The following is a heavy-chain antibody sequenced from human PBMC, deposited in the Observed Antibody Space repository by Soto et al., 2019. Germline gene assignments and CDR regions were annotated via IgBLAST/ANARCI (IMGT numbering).Heavy chain of an antibody. D-gene: IGHD3-16*02. CDR1: GYTFTSYG. Sequence: ASVKVSCKASGYTFTSYGISWVRQAPGQGLEWMGWISAYNGNTNYAQKLQGRVTMTTDTSTSTAYMELRSLRSDDTAVYYCAKYYDYIWGSYRLVDYYMDVWGKGTTVTVSS. CDR3: AKYYDYIWGSYRLVDYYMDV. J-gene: IGHJ6*03. V-gene: IGHV1-18*01. CDR2: ISAYNGNT.